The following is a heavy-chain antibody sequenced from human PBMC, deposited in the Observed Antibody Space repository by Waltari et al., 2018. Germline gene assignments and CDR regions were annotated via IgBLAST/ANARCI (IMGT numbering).Heavy chain of an antibody. CDR2: IYHSGST. V-gene: IGHV4-4*02. J-gene: IGHJ5*02. Sequence: QVQLQESGPGLVKPSGTLSLTCAVSGGSISSSNWWSWVRQPPGKGLEWIGEIYHSGSTNYNPSLKSRVTRSVDKSKNQFSLKLSFVTAADTAVYYCARGWGIGGGDSLFDPWGQGTLVTVSS. D-gene: IGHD2-21*01. CDR3: ARGWGIGGGDSLFDP. CDR1: GGSISSSNW.